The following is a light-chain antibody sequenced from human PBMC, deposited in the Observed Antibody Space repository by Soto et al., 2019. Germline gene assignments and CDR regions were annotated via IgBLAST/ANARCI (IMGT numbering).Light chain of an antibody. CDR3: MQDLQTHLP. CDR2: LDY. CDR1: HSLLHSNGYNY. Sequence: DIVISQCRLSLPLTPAEPASIPPVSSHSLLHSNGYNYFDWYVQKPGQSKQILIYLDYNRASGVNDRFSGSGSGTDFTLNISRVEAEDVGVYYCMQDLQTHLPFGTVKRVEIK. V-gene: IGKV2-28*01. J-gene: IGKJ5*01.